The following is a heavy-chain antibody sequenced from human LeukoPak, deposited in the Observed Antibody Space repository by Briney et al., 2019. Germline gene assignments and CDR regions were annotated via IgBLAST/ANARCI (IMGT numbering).Heavy chain of an antibody. CDR3: ARIHYSNYPVAYYYYMDV. D-gene: IGHD4-11*01. V-gene: IGHV4-39*01. CDR1: GGSISSSSYY. Sequence: SETLSLTCTVSGGSISSSSYYWGWIRQPPGKGLEWIGSIYYSGSTYYNPSLKSRVTISVDTSKNQFSLKLSSVTAADTAVYYCARIHYSNYPVAYYYYMDVWGKGTTVTVSS. J-gene: IGHJ6*03. CDR2: IYYSGST.